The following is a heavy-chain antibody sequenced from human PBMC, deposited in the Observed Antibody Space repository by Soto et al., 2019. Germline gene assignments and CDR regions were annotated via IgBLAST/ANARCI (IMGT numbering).Heavy chain of an antibody. V-gene: IGHV1-3*01. CDR2: INAGNGNT. CDR3: ARDLFALYYYYGMDV. CDR1: GYTFTSYA. J-gene: IGHJ6*02. D-gene: IGHD2-21*01. Sequence: ASVKVSCKASGYTFTSYAMHWVRQAPGQRLEWMGWINAGNGNTKYSQKFQGRVTITRDTSASTAYMELSSLRSEDTAVYYCARDLFALYYYYGMDVWGQGTTVTVSS.